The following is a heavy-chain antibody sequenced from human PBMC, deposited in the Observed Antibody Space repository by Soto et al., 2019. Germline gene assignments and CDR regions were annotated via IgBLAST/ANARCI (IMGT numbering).Heavy chain of an antibody. CDR1: GASMISCGYY. J-gene: IGHJ5*02. D-gene: IGHD6-6*01. CDR3: ARDRHNNFFDP. V-gene: IGHV4-31*03. CDR2: IYYSGST. Sequence: SETLSLTCTVSGASMISCGYYWTLIRQSPGKGLEWIGYIYYSGSTYYNPSLESRVAISLDTSRSQFSLTLHSVTAADTAIYYCARDRHNNFFDPWGQGTLVTVSS.